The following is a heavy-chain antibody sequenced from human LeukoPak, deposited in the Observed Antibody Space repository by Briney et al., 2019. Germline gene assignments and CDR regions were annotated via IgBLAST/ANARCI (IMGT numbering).Heavy chain of an antibody. CDR3: AKGVGGSYYRY. CDR1: GGSISDSL. Sequence: SETLSLTCTVSGGSISDSLWSWIRQPAGRGLEWNGRIHISGSTNYNPSLTSRVTMSVDTSKNQASLKLSSVTAADTAVYYCAKGVGGSYYRYWGQGALVIVSS. V-gene: IGHV4-4*07. J-gene: IGHJ4*02. D-gene: IGHD1-26*01. CDR2: IHISGST.